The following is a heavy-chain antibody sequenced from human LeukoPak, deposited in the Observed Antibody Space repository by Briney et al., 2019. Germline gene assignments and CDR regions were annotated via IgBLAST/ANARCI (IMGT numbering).Heavy chain of an antibody. CDR2: ISGSGGST. CDR1: GFTFSGYA. D-gene: IGHD5-24*01. J-gene: IGHJ4*02. Sequence: PGGSLRLSCAASGFTFSGYAMSWVRQAPGKGLEWVSAISGSGGSTYYADSVKGRFTISRDNSKNTLYLQMNSLRAEDTAVYYCVKDELDGYNWEYWGRGTLVTVSS. CDR3: VKDELDGYNWEY. V-gene: IGHV3-23*01.